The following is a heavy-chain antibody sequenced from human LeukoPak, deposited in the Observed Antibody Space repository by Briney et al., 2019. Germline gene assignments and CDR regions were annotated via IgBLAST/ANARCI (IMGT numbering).Heavy chain of an antibody. CDR3: ARHSDGDRYYFDY. CDR1: GVSISSYY. V-gene: IGHV4-59*08. D-gene: IGHD4-17*01. Sequence: SETLSLTCTVSGVSISSYYWSWIRQPPGKGLEWIGYIYYSGSTNYNPSLKSRVTISVDTSKNQFSLKLSSVTAADTAVYYCARHSDGDRYYFDYWGQGTLVTVSS. CDR2: IYYSGST. J-gene: IGHJ4*02.